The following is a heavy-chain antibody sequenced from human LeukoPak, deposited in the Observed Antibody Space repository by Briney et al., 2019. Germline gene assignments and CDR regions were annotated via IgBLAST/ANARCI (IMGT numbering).Heavy chain of an antibody. V-gene: IGHV3-30*18. CDR2: ISYDESNK. Sequence: GGSLRLSCAASGFTFSSYAMHWVRQAPGKGLEWVAVISYDESNKYYADSVKGRFTISRDNSKNTLYLQMNSLRAEDTAVFYCAKGLLTGYYDVGPVDYWGQGTLVTVSS. CDR3: AKGLLTGYYDVGPVDY. D-gene: IGHD3-9*01. CDR1: GFTFSSYA. J-gene: IGHJ4*02.